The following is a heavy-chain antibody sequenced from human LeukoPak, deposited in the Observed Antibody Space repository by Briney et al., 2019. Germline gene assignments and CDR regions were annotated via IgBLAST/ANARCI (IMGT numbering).Heavy chain of an antibody. CDR3: ARLAHYYGSGSYYNYFDY. D-gene: IGHD3-10*01. J-gene: IGHJ4*02. V-gene: IGHV1-69*06. CDR1: RGTFSSYA. CDR2: IIPIFGTA. Sequence: SVKVSCKASRGTFSSYAISWVRQAPGQGLEWMGGIIPIFGTANYAQKFQGRVAITADKSTSTAYMELSSLRSEDTAVYYCARLAHYYGSGSYYNYFDYWGQGTLVTVSS.